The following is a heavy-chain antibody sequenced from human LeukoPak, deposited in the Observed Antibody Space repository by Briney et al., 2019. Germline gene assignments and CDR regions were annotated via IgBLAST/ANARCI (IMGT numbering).Heavy chain of an antibody. V-gene: IGHV3-30-3*01. D-gene: IGHD6-13*01. CDR3: ARDWYYAFDF. CDR1: GFTFSSYA. Sequence: GGSLRLSCAASGFTFSSYAMHWVRQAPGKGLEWVAVISYDGSNKYYAAPVKGRFTISRDDSKNTVYLQMNSLKAEDTAVYYCARDWYYAFDFWGQGTMVTVSS. CDR2: ISYDGSNK. J-gene: IGHJ3*01.